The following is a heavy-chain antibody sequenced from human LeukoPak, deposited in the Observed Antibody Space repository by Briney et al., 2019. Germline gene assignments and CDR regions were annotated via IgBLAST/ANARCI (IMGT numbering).Heavy chain of an antibody. V-gene: IGHV3-30*01. D-gene: IGHD6-19*01. Sequence: GRSLRLSCAASGFTFSSYAMHWVRQAPGKGLEWVADISYDGSNKYYADSVKGRFTISRDNSKNTLYLQMNSLRAEDTAVYYCARDASSIAVAGTSPIHYYYYYYYMDVWGKGTTVTVSS. CDR2: ISYDGSNK. J-gene: IGHJ6*03. CDR3: ARDASSIAVAGTSPIHYYYYYYYMDV. CDR1: GFTFSSYA.